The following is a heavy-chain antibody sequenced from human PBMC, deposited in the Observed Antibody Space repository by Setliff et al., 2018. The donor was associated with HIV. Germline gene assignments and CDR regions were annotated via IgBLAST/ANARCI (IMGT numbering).Heavy chain of an antibody. V-gene: IGHV3-7*01. J-gene: IGHJ4*02. CDR2: IDRDGSET. D-gene: IGHD5-18*01. Sequence: GGSLRLSCVASRFTFNDYWMSWVRQAPGKGLEWVANIDRDGSETNYVDSVKGRFTISRDNAKNSLYLQMNSLRAEDTAVYYCARAWDGYSYGYYYWGQGTLVTVSS. CDR3: ARAWDGYSYGYYY. CDR1: RFTFNDYW.